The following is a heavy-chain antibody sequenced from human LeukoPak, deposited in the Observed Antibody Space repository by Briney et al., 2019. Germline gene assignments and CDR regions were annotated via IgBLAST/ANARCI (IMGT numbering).Heavy chain of an antibody. D-gene: IGHD1-26*01. V-gene: IGHV3-23*01. CDR2: ISGSCCST. Sequence: PGGSLRLPCSASGFTFSSYAMSWLRQAPGKGLEWVSAISGSCCSTYYADSVKGRFTISRDNSKNTLYLQMNSLRAEDTAVYYCAKVGSGSSHYYYYMDVWGKGTTVTVSS. CDR3: AKVGSGSSHYYYYMDV. CDR1: GFTFSSYA. J-gene: IGHJ6*03.